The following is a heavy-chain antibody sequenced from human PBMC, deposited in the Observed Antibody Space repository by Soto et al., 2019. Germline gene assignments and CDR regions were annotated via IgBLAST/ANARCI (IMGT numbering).Heavy chain of an antibody. Sequence: SVKVSCKASGCTFSSYAISWVRQAPGQGLEWMGGIIPIFGTANYAQKFQGRVTITADESTSTAYMELSSLRSEDTAVYYCAREVAYSSSWSNWFDPWGQGTLVTVSS. CDR2: IIPIFGTA. J-gene: IGHJ5*02. CDR1: GCTFSSYA. D-gene: IGHD6-13*01. CDR3: AREVAYSSSWSNWFDP. V-gene: IGHV1-69*13.